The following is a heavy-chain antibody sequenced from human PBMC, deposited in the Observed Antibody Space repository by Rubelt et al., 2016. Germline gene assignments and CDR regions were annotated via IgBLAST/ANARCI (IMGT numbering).Heavy chain of an antibody. D-gene: IGHD2-15*01. V-gene: IGHV1-2*02. CDR2: INPNSGGT. Sequence: KASGYTFTGYYMHWVRQAPGQGLEWMGWINPNSGGTNYAQKFQGRVTMTRDTSISTAYMELSRLRSDDTAVYYCARGRAAAATRDFDYWGQGTLVTVSS. CDR3: ARGRAAAATRDFDY. J-gene: IGHJ4*02. CDR1: GYTFTGYY.